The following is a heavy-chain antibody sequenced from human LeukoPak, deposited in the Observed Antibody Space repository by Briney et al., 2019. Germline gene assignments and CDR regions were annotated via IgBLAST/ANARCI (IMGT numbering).Heavy chain of an antibody. V-gene: IGHV3-48*01. CDR3: ARDQYDTWSRRGNFDS. CDR2: INSRSSTI. D-gene: IGHD3-3*01. J-gene: IGHJ4*02. Sequence: GGSLRLSCAASRFTFSNYGVNWVRQAPGKGLEWVSYINSRSSTIYYADSVRGRFTISRDNAKNSLYLQMNSLRVEDTVVFYCARDQYDTWSRRGNFDSWGQGTLVIVSS. CDR1: RFTFSNYG.